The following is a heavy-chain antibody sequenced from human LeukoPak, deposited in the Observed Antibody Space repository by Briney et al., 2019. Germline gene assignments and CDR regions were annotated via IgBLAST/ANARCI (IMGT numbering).Heavy chain of an antibody. J-gene: IGHJ4*02. CDR2: INNDGSST. Sequence: GGSLRLSCAASGFTFNNYWMHWVRHPPGKGLVWVSRINNDGSSTNHADSVKGRFTISRDNAKNTLYLQMDSLRADDTAVYYCARGYYYDSTGYAPFGGYGGQGPLSPSPQ. D-gene: IGHD3-22*01. CDR1: GFTFNNYW. CDR3: ARGYYYDSTGYAPFGGY. V-gene: IGHV3-74*01.